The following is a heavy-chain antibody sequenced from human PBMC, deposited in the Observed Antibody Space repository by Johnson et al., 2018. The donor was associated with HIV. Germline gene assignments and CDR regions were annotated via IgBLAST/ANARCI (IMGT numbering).Heavy chain of an antibody. V-gene: IGHV3-72*01. CDR3: ARDRAGNAFDI. Sequence: VQLVESGGDVVQPGRSLRLSCAASGFTFSDHYMDWVRQAPGKGLEWVGRTRNKANSYTTEYAASVKGRFTISRDDSKNSLYLQMNSLKTEDTAVYYCARDRAGNAFDIWGQGTMVTVSS. CDR2: TRNKANSYTT. J-gene: IGHJ3*02. CDR1: GFTFSDHY.